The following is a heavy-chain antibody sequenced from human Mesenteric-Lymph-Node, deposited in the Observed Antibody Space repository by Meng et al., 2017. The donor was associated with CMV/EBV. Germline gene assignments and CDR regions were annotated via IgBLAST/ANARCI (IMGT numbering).Heavy chain of an antibody. CDR3: ARCRLCCYEDY. V-gene: IGHV3-30-3*01. CDR2: MSYDGSNK. CDR1: GFTFSSYA. D-gene: IGHD2-2*01. Sequence: GESLKISCAASGFTFSSYAMHWVRQAPGKGLEWVAVMSYDGSNKYYADSVKGRFTISRDNSKNTLYLQMNSLRAEDTAVYYCARCRLCCYEDYWGQGTLVTVSS. J-gene: IGHJ4*02.